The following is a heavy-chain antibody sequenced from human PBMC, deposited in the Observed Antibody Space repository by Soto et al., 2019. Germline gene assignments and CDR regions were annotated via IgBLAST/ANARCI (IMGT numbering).Heavy chain of an antibody. J-gene: IGHJ6*03. CDR2: IYYSGST. CDR1: GGSISSYY. CDR3: ARLSRGYDFWSGYYMFLDV. Sequence: PSETLSLTCTVSGGSISSYYWSWIRQPPGKGLEWIGYIYYSGSTNYNPSLKSRVTISVDTSKNQFSQKLSSVTAADTVVYYCARLSRGYDFWSGYYMFLDVWGKGTTVT. D-gene: IGHD3-3*01. V-gene: IGHV4-59*08.